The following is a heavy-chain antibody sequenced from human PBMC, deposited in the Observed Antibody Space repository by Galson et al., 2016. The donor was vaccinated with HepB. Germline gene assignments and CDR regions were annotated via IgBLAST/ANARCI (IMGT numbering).Heavy chain of an antibody. CDR3: VGQGYCGGDCYWGGMDV. CDR2: IIPIFGTA. D-gene: IGHD2-21*01. V-gene: IGHV1-69*01. Sequence: VKVSCKASGGTFISYAISWVRQAPGQGLEWMGGIIPIFGTANYAQNFQGRVAITADESTTTAYMELISLRSEDTAVYYCVGQGYCGGDCYWGGMDVWGQGTTVIVSS. CDR1: GGTFISYA. J-gene: IGHJ6*02.